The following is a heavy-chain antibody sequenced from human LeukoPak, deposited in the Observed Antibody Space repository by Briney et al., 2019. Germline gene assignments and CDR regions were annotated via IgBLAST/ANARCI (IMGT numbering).Heavy chain of an antibody. CDR1: GGSISSSSYY. CDR3: ARGPGTVAGHYYYYGMDV. Sequence: SETLSLTCTVSGGSISSSSYYWGWIRQPPGKGLEWIGSIYYSGSTYYNPSLKSRVTISVDTSKNQFSLKLSSVTAADTAVYYCARGPGTVAGHYYYYGMDVWGQGTTVTVSS. J-gene: IGHJ6*02. D-gene: IGHD6-19*01. CDR2: IYYSGST. V-gene: IGHV4-39*07.